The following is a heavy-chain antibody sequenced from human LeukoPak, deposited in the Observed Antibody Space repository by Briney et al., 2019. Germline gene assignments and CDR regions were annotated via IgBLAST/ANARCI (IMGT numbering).Heavy chain of an antibody. D-gene: IGHD3-10*01. J-gene: IGHJ4*02. CDR3: AREPRRITMVRGVTRGGAFDY. V-gene: IGHV3-11*01. Sequence: GGSLRLSCAASGFTFSDYYMSWIRQAPGKGLEWVSYISSSGSTIYYADSVKGRFTISRDNAKNSLYLQMNSLRAEDTAVYYCAREPRRITMVRGVTRGGAFDYWGQGTLVTVSS. CDR1: GFTFSDYY. CDR2: ISSSGSTI.